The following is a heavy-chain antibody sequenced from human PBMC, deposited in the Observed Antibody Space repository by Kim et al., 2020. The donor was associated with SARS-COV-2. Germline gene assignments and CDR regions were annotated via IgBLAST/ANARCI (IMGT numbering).Heavy chain of an antibody. Sequence: GGSLRLSCAASGFTFDSYAMSWVRQAPGKGLEWVSIISGSGGSTSHADSVKGRFTISRDKSKNTLYLQMNSLRTDDTAVYYCAKGDCGSSSCYTTDQWGR. J-gene: IGHJ2*01. V-gene: IGHV3-23*01. CDR1: GFTFDSYA. CDR2: ISGSGGST. CDR3: AKGDCGSSSCYTTDQ. D-gene: IGHD2-2*02.